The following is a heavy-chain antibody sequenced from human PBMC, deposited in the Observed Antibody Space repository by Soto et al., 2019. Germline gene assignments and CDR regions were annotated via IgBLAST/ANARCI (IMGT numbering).Heavy chain of an antibody. CDR3: ARTAMVTGNYYYYYGMDV. CDR1: GGSISSSSYY. CDR2: IYYSGST. J-gene: IGHJ6*02. V-gene: IGHV4-39*01. D-gene: IGHD5-18*01. Sequence: SETLSLTCTVSGGSISSSSYYWGWIRQPPGKGLEWIGSIYYSGSTYYNPSLKSRVTISVDTSKNQFSLKLSSVTAADTAVYYCARTAMVTGNYYYYYGMDVWGQGTTVTVSS.